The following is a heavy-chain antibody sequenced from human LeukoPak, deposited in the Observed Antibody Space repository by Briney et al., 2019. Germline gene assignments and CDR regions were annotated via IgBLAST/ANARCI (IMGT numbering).Heavy chain of an antibody. J-gene: IGHJ4*02. Sequence: PGGSLRLSCAASGFTFSSYAMSWVRQAPAKGLEWVSTISDSDSRTYYADSVKGRFTISRDNSKNTLYLQMNSLSAEDTALYYCAKDLARYYWGLGTLVTVSS. CDR2: ISDSDSRT. CDR3: AKDLARYY. D-gene: IGHD3-16*01. V-gene: IGHV3-23*01. CDR1: GFTFSSYA.